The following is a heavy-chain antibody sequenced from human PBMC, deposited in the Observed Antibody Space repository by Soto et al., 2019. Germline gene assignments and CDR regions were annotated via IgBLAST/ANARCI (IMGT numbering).Heavy chain of an antibody. CDR1: GFTFSNSW. CDR2: MNPDGSTK. Sequence: EAQLVESGGGLVQPGGSLRLSCAASGFTFSNSWMTWVRKTPGKGLEWVANMNPDGSTKNYVDSVKGRFTISRDNAQNSLYLQMNSLRAEDTAVFYCARHCHYCIDVWGRGTTVTVSS. CDR3: ARHCHYCIDV. D-gene: IGHD2-21*02. V-gene: IGHV3-7*01. J-gene: IGHJ6*03.